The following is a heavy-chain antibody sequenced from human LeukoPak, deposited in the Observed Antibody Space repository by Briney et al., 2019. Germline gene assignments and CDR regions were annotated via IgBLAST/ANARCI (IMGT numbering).Heavy chain of an antibody. CDR1: GFTFSDYY. CDR2: ISSGSTI. Sequence: GGSLRLSCAASGFTFSDYYMSWIRQAPGKGLEWVSYISSGSTIYYADSVKGRFTISRDNAKNSLYLQMNSLRAEDTAVYYCAREAVAGTLDFDYWGQGTLVTVSS. D-gene: IGHD6-19*01. J-gene: IGHJ4*02. CDR3: AREAVAGTLDFDY. V-gene: IGHV3-11*01.